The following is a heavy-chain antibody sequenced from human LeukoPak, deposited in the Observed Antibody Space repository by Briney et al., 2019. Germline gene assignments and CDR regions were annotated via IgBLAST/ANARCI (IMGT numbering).Heavy chain of an antibody. D-gene: IGHD6-19*01. CDR1: GFTFSSYA. CDR2: ISGGGGYT. Sequence: GGSLRLSCAASGFTFSSYAMSWVRQAPGKGLEWVSAISGGGGYTYYAHSVKGRFTISRDNSKNKLYLQMNGLRAEYTAVYYCAKDGPYSRGWSYYFDYWGQGTLVTVSS. V-gene: IGHV3-23*01. CDR3: AKDGPYSRGWSYYFDY. J-gene: IGHJ4*02.